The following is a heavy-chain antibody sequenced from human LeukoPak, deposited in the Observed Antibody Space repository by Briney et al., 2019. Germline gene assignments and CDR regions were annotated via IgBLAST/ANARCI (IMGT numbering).Heavy chain of an antibody. V-gene: IGHV3-33*01. J-gene: IGHJ3*02. CDR2: IWYDGSNK. CDR1: GFTFSSYG. Sequence: GGSLRLSCAASGFTFSSYGMHWVRQAPGKGLEWVAVIWYDGSNKYYADSVKGRFTISRDNSKNTLYLQMNSLRAEDTAVYYCARDYGSGSHDAFDIWSQGTMVTVSS. D-gene: IGHD3-10*01. CDR3: ARDYGSGSHDAFDI.